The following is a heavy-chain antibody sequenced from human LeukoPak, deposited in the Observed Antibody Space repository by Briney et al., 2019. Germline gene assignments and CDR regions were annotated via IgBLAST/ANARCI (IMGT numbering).Heavy chain of an antibody. Sequence: PGGSLRLSCAASGFTFSSYGMHWVRQAPGKGLEWVSTVSGGGGVTYYAGSVKGRFTISRDNSKNTLYLQMNRLRVEDTALYYCAKDDLMDSVSTVRNWFDTWGQGTLVTVSS. D-gene: IGHD5/OR15-5a*01. V-gene: IGHV3-23*01. J-gene: IGHJ5*02. CDR2: VSGGGGVT. CDR1: GFTFSSYG. CDR3: AKDDLMDSVSTVRNWFDT.